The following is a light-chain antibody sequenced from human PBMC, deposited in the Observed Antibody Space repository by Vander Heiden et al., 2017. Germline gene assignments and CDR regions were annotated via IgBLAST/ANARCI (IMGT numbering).Light chain of an antibody. CDR3: QQYYSTPLT. V-gene: IGKV4-1*01. Sequence: DIVMTQSPDSLAVYLGERATINCKSSQSVLYSSNNKNYLAWYQQKPGQPPKLLIYWASTRESGVPDRFSGSGSGTDFTLTISSLQAEDVVVYYCQQYYSTPLTFGGGTKVEIK. CDR1: QSVLYSSNNKNY. J-gene: IGKJ4*01. CDR2: WAS.